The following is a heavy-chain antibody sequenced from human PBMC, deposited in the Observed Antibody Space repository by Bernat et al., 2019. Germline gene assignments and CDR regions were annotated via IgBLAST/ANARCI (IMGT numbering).Heavy chain of an antibody. D-gene: IGHD2-15*01. Sequence: EVQLVESGGGLVQPGGSLRLSCAASGFTFSTYWINWVRPAPGKELEWVANIKQDGSEKYYVDSVTGRFTISRDNAKNSLYLQMNRLRTEDTAVYYCARRYCDGGSCYSPIDYWGQGTLVTVSS. CDR3: ARRYCDGGSCYSPIDY. V-gene: IGHV3-7*01. J-gene: IGHJ4*02. CDR1: GFTFSTYW. CDR2: IKQDGSEK.